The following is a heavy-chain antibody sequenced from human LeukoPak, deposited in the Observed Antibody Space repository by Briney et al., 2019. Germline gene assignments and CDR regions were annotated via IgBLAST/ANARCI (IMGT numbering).Heavy chain of an antibody. Sequence: PGGSLKLSCAASGFTFSSYAMPWVRQAPGKGLEWVAVISYDGSNKYYADSVKGRFTISRDNSKNTLYLQMNSLRAEDTAVYYCAREQAYGTDYRGQGTLVTVSS. CDR1: GFTFSSYA. D-gene: IGHD4-17*01. CDR2: ISYDGSNK. J-gene: IGHJ4*02. V-gene: IGHV3-30-3*01. CDR3: AREQAYGTDY.